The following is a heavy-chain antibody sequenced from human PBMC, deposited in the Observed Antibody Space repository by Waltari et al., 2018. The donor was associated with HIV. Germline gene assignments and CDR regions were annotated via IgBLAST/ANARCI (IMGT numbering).Heavy chain of an antibody. CDR3: ARDLPDYGSGRDYYYGMDV. CDR2: ISAYNGNT. D-gene: IGHD3-10*01. CDR1: GYTFPSYG. J-gene: IGHJ6*02. Sequence: QVQLVQSGAEVKKPGASVKVSCTASGYTFPSYGISWVRQAPGQGIEWMGWISAYNGNTNYAQKLQGRVTMTTDTSTSTAYMELRSLRSDDTAVYYCARDLPDYGSGRDYYYGMDVWGQGTTVTVSS. V-gene: IGHV1-18*01.